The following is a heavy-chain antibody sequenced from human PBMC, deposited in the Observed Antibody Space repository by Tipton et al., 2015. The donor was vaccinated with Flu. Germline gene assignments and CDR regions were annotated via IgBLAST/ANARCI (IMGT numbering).Heavy chain of an antibody. Sequence: GSLRLSCVVSGFTVSSNYMTWVRQAPGKGLEWVSDIYSGGSTKYADSVKGRFTISRDNSKNTLYLQMNSLRAEDTAVYYCARGRGYCVTTTCLLPFDFWGQGTLVTVSS. V-gene: IGHV3-53*01. CDR3: ARGRGYCVTTTCLLPFDF. D-gene: IGHD2-2*01. CDR1: GFTVSSNY. CDR2: IYSGGST. J-gene: IGHJ4*02.